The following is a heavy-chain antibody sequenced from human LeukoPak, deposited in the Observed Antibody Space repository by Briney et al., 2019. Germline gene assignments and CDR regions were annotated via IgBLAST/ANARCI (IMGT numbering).Heavy chain of an antibody. V-gene: IGHV1-46*01. CDR2: INPSGGST. Sequence: ASVKVSCKASGYTFTSYYMHWVRQAPGRGLEWMGIINPSGGSTSYAQKFQGRVTMTRDTSTSTVYMELSSLRSEDTAVYYCARDNAYYYDSSGYYSYDPWGQGTLVTVSS. D-gene: IGHD3-22*01. CDR1: GYTFTSYY. J-gene: IGHJ5*02. CDR3: ARDNAYYYDSSGYYSYDP.